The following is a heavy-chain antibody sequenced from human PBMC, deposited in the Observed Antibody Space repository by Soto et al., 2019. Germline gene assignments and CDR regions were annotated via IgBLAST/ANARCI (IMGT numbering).Heavy chain of an antibody. D-gene: IGHD2-2*01. CDR3: ARGAVGWFDP. V-gene: IGHV1-3*01. CDR1: GYTFTSYA. J-gene: IGHJ5*02. Sequence: QVQLVQSGAEVKKPGASVKVSCKASGYTFTSYAMHWVRQAPGQRLEWMGWINAGNGNTKYSQKFQGRVTMTRDTSASTAYMELSSLRSEDTAVYYCARGAVGWFDPWCQGTLVTVSS. CDR2: INAGNGNT.